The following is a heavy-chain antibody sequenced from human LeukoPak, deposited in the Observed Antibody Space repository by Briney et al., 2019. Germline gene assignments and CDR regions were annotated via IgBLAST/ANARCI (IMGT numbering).Heavy chain of an antibody. CDR3: VSGYGSGSYRDAFDI. D-gene: IGHD3-10*01. Sequence: SETLSLTCTVSGVSISSYYWSWIRQPPAKGLEWIGYIYYSGSTNCNPSLKSRVTISVDTSKNQFSLKLSSVTAADTAVYYCVSGYGSGSYRDAFDIWGQGTMVTVSS. CDR2: IYYSGST. CDR1: GVSISSYY. V-gene: IGHV4-59*01. J-gene: IGHJ3*02.